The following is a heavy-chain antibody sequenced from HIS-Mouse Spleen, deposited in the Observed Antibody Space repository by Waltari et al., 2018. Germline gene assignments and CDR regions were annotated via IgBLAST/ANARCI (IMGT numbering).Heavy chain of an antibody. CDR3: ARGASGSYYLVSVSDY. D-gene: IGHD1-26*01. J-gene: IGHJ4*02. CDR2: ISISSSNI. V-gene: IGHV3-48*01. Sequence: EVQLVESGGGWVQPGGSLGLCCAASGSTFSSYSMSWVCRAPGKGLGWVSYISISSSNIYYADSVKGRFTISRDNAKNSLYLQMNSLRAEDTAVYYCARGASGSYYLVSVSDYWGQGTLVTVSS. CDR1: GSTFSSYS.